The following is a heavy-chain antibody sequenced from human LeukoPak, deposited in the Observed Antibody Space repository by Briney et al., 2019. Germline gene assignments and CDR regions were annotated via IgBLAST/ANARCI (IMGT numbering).Heavy chain of an antibody. CDR1: GFTFSSYS. V-gene: IGHV3-21*01. D-gene: IGHD6-6*01. CDR2: ISSSSSYI. J-gene: IGHJ4*02. Sequence: PGGSLRLSCAASGFTFSSYSMNWVRQAPGKGLEWVSSISSSSSYIYYADSVKGRFTISRDNAKNSLYLQMNSLRAEDTAVYYCAGSVECSSPAAGDYWGQGTLVTVSS. CDR3: AGSVECSSPAAGDY.